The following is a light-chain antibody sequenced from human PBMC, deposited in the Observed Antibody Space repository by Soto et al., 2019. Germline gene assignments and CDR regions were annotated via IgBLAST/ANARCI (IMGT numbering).Light chain of an antibody. CDR3: SSYAGSNNLKV. J-gene: IGLJ1*01. CDR1: SSDVGGYNY. Sequence: QSVLTQPPSASGSPGQSVTISCTGTSSDVGGYNYVSWYQQHPGKAPKLMIYEVTKRPSGVPDLFSGSKSGNTASLTVSGLQAEDEADYYCSSYAGSNNLKVFGTGTKVTVL. CDR2: EVT. V-gene: IGLV2-8*01.